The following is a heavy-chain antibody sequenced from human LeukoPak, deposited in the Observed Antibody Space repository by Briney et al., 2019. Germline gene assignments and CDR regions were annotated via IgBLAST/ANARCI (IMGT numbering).Heavy chain of an antibody. CDR1: GGSIRSYY. D-gene: IGHD2-15*01. V-gene: IGHV4-59*01. CDR2: IYYIGST. Sequence: SETLSLTCTVSGGSIRSYYWSWIRQPPGEGLEWIGYIYYIGSTNYNPSLKSRVTISVDTSKNKFSLELSSVTAADTAIYYCARSDIYCSDGTCPPNTFDAFDIWGQGTMVTVSS. CDR3: ARSDIYCSDGTCPPNTFDAFDI. J-gene: IGHJ3*02.